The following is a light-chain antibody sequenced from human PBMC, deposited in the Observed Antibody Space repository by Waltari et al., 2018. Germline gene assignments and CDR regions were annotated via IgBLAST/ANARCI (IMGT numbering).Light chain of an antibody. CDR2: GAS. CDR3: QQYNEWPRT. V-gene: IGKV3-15*01. CDR1: QNVNYY. J-gene: IGKJ1*01. Sequence: EVVLTQSPATLSVSPGERASLSSRASQNVNYYLAWYQQKEGQAPRLLIYGASTMATGIPDRLRGSGSGTEFTLSIRSLQSEDFAIYYCQQYNEWPRTFGQGTRVEI.